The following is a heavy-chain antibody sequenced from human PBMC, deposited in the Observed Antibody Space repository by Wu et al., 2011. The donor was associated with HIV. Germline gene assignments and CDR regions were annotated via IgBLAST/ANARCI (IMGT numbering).Heavy chain of an antibody. CDR2: IIPIFGTA. V-gene: IGHV1-69*08. J-gene: IGHJ4*02. D-gene: IGHD2-8*01. CDR3: ARVDKRYCANGGCYRATIYAAPLDY. CDR1: TYT. Sequence: TYTVIWVRQAPGQGLEWMGRIIPIFGTANYAQKFQDRATMTTDTSTSTAYLELRSLRSDDTAVYYCARVDKRYCANGGCYRATIYAAPLDYWGQGTLVTVSS.